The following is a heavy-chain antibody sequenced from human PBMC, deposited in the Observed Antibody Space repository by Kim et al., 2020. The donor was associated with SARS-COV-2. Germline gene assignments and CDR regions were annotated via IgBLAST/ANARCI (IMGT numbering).Heavy chain of an antibody. D-gene: IGHD5-18*01. Sequence: GGSLRLSCAASGFTFSSYGMHWVRQAPGKWLEWVAVISYDGSNKHYADSVKGRFTICRDNSKNTLYLQMNSLRAEDTAVYYCARLKDTAMAGDYWGQGTLVTVSS. V-gene: IGHV3-33*05. CDR1: GFTFSSYG. J-gene: IGHJ4*02. CDR3: ARLKDTAMAGDY. CDR2: ISYDGSNK.